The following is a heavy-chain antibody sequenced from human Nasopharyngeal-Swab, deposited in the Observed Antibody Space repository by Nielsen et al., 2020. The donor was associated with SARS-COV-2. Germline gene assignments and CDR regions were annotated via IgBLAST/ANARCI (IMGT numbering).Heavy chain of an antibody. Sequence: GGSLRLSCAASGFTFSTYGMTWVRQAPGKGLEWVSSISSTSGYIFYADSVRGRFTISRDNAKNSLYLQMNSLRAEDTALYYCARVHTSGWSTFDCWGQGTLVTVSS. CDR3: ARVHTSGWSTFDC. V-gene: IGHV3-21*01. CDR1: GFTFSTYG. J-gene: IGHJ4*02. D-gene: IGHD6-19*01. CDR2: ISSTSGYI.